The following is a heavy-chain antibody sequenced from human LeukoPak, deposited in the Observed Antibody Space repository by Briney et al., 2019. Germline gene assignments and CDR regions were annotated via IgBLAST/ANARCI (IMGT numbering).Heavy chain of an antibody. CDR3: ARNYYDSSGYYDGFDY. CDR1: GGSISSYY. CDR2: IYYSGST. D-gene: IGHD3-22*01. J-gene: IGHJ4*02. V-gene: IGHV4-59*01. Sequence: PSETLSLTCTVSGGSISSYYWSWIRQPPGKGLEWIGYIYYSGSTNYNPSLKSRVTISVDTSKNQFSLKLSSVTAVDTAVYYCARNYYDSSGYYDGFDYWGQGTLVTVSS.